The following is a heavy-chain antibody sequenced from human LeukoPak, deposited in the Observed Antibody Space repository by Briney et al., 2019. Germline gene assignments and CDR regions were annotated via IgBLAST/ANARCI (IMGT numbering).Heavy chain of an antibody. D-gene: IGHD6-13*01. CDR3: ARESIAAAGAAFDI. CDR2: IYHSGST. V-gene: IGHV4-38-2*02. J-gene: IGHJ3*02. Sequence: SETLSLTCTVSGYSISSGYYWGWIRQPPGKGLEWIGSIYHSGSTYYNPSLKSRVTISVDMSKNQFSLKLSSVTAADTAVYYCARESIAAAGAAFDIWGQGTMVTVSS. CDR1: GYSISSGYY.